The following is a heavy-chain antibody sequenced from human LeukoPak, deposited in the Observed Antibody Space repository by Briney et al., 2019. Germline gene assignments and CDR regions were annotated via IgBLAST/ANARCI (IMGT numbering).Heavy chain of an antibody. CDR3: PTDPPECSRNSCYTINSGYDYY. CDR2: IKSKTDGETT. V-gene: IGHV3-15*01. J-gene: IGHJ4*02. CDR1: GFPFSNAW. Sequence: GSLVLSCPSSGFPFSNAWLSWVRPAPGKGLEWVGRIKSKTDGETTDYAAPVKGRFTITRDESKNTLYLQMNRLTNEDNVVYYCPTDPPECSRNSCYTINSGYDYYWGQATLVTVSS. D-gene: IGHD2-2*02.